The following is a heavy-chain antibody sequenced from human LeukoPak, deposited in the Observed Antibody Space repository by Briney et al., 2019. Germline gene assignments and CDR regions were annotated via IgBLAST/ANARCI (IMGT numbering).Heavy chain of an antibody. J-gene: IGHJ5*02. CDR1: GFTFSHYS. CDR3: ARGVPQQCWFDP. V-gene: IGHV3-21*01. Sequence: GGSLRLSCAVSGFTFSHYSMNWVRQAPGKGLEWVSSISGNSNSIYYADSVKGRFTVSKDNAKNSLFLRMNSLRVEDTAVYYCARGVPQQCWFDPWGQGTLVTVSS. CDR2: ISGNSNSI. D-gene: IGHD6-13*01.